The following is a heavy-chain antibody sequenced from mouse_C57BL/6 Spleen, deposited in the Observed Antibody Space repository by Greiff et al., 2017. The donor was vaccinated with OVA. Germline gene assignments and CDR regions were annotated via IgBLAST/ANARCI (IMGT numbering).Heavy chain of an antibody. Sequence: EVKLVESGGGLVKPGGSLKLSCAASGFTFSSYAMSWVRQTPEKRLEWVATISDGGSYTYYPDNVKGRFTISRDNAKNNLYLQMSHLKSEDTAMYYCAREDCHYWGQGTTLTVSS. J-gene: IGHJ2*01. CDR1: GFTFSSYA. V-gene: IGHV5-4*01. CDR2: ISDGGSYT. CDR3: AREDCHY.